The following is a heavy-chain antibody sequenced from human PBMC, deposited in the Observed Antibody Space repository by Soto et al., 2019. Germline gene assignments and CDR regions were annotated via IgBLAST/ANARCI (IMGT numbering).Heavy chain of an antibody. D-gene: IGHD1-1*01. CDR1: GYSFTTYW. V-gene: IGHV5-51*01. CDR3: ARHGKFSSMTNYFDS. J-gene: IGHJ4*02. CDR2: IYPGDSAT. Sequence: RGESLKISCKGSGYSFTTYWIAWVRQLPGKGLECMGLIYPGDSATRYSPSFQGQVTISVDKSISTAYLQWSSLRASDTAIYYCARHGKFSSMTNYFDSWGQGALVTVSS.